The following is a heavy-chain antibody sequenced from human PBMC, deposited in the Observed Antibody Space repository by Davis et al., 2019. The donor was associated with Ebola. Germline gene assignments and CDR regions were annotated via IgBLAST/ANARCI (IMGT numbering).Heavy chain of an antibody. CDR3: SRDLKQPPPSYYYGMDV. CDR1: GLAFGDYA. CDR2: IRSKAYGGKT. J-gene: IGHJ6*02. Sequence: PGGSLRLSCTASGLAFGDYAMNWVRRAPGKGLEWVGFIRSKAYGGKTQYAASVKSRFTISRDDSKSIAYLQMNSLKTEDTAVYYCSRDLKQPPPSYYYGMDVWGQGTTVTVSS. V-gene: IGHV3-49*04.